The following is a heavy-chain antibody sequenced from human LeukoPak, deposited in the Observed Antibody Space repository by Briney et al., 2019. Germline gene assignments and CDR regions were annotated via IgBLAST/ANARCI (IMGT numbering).Heavy chain of an antibody. CDR3: ARDLTANIDSSY. V-gene: IGHV1-2*02. D-gene: IGHD4-11*01. J-gene: IGHJ4*02. Sequence: ASVKVSCKASGYIFTDNYMHWVRQTPGQGLEWIAWINPKTGATAHAQRFQGRITVTSDTSINTAYMDLSSLTSDDTAVFYCARDLTANIDSSYWGQGTLVTVSS. CDR1: GYIFTDNY. CDR2: INPKTGAT.